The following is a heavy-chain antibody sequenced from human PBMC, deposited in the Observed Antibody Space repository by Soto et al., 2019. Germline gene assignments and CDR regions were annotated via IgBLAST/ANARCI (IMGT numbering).Heavy chain of an antibody. CDR2: INPTXGST. D-gene: IGHD1-26*01. Sequence: XSVKVSCKASGSTFTSYYMHWVRQAPGQGLEWMGXINPTXGSTSYQQKFXXRVTMNRXXSTSQAYMELRSLRSDDTAVYYCARDSGSSFTYCGQGTLVTVSS. CDR3: ARDSGSSFTY. CDR1: GSTFTSYY. V-gene: IGHV1-46*01. J-gene: IGHJ4*02.